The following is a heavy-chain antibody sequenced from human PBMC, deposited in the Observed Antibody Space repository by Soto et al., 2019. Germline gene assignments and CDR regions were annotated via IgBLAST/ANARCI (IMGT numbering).Heavy chain of an antibody. J-gene: IGHJ6*02. CDR2: ISWNSGSI. D-gene: IGHD1-26*01. CDR1: GFTFDDYA. V-gene: IGHV3-9*01. CDR3: AKGLLVGAYYYYYGMDV. Sequence: SGGSLRLSCAASGFTFDDYAMHWVRQAPGKGLEWVSGISWNSGSIGYADSVKGRFTISRDNAKNSLYLQMNSLRAEDTALYYCAKGLLVGAYYYYYGMDVWGQGTTVTVSS.